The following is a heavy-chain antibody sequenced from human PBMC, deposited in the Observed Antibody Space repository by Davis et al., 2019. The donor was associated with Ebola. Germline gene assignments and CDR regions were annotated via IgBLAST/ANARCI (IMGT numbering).Heavy chain of an antibody. CDR1: GFTFSNYA. V-gene: IGHV3-30-3*01. Sequence: GGSLRLSCAASGFTFSNYAMNWVRQAPGKGLEWVAVISYDGSNEYYADSVKGRFTISRDNSKNTLYLQMNSLRPDDTALYYCARMELRGDSGSASDIWGQGTMVTVSS. D-gene: IGHD1-7*01. CDR3: ARMELRGDSGSASDI. J-gene: IGHJ3*02. CDR2: ISYDGSNE.